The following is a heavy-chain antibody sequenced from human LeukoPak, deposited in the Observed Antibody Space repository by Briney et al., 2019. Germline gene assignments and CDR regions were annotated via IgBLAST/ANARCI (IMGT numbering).Heavy chain of an antibody. J-gene: IGHJ4*02. Sequence: GGSLRLSCAASGFTFSSYWVSWVRQAPGKGLEWVANIKQDGSEKYYVDSVKGRFTISRDNAKNSLYLQMNSLRAEDTAVYYCARARFWSGYYPFDYWGQGTLVTVSS. CDR2: IKQDGSEK. CDR1: GFTFSSYW. D-gene: IGHD3-3*01. CDR3: ARARFWSGYYPFDY. V-gene: IGHV3-7*01.